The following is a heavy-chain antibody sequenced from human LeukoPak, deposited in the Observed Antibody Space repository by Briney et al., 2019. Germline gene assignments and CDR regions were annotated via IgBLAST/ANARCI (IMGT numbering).Heavy chain of an antibody. CDR1: GYTFSSHG. D-gene: IGHD4-17*01. J-gene: IGHJ6*02. CDR2: IIPIFGTA. V-gene: IGHV1-69*13. Sequence: GASVKVSCKTSGYTFSSHGISWVRRAPGQGLEWMGGIIPIFGTANYAQKFQGRVTITADESTSTAYMELRSLRSDDTAVYYCARDGYGDYGFDYYYYGMDVWGQGTTVTVSS. CDR3: ARDGYGDYGFDYYYYGMDV.